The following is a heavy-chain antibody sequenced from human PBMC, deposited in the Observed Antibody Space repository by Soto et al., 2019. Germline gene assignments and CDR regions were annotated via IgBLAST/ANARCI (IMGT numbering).Heavy chain of an antibody. D-gene: IGHD2-2*02. V-gene: IGHV5-51*01. J-gene: IGHJ3*02. CDR2: IYPGDSDT. CDR1: GYSFTSYW. Sequence: GESLKISCKGSGYSFTSYWIGWVRQMPGKGLEWMGIIYPGDSDTRHSPSFQGQVTISADKSISTAYLQWSSLKASDTAMYYCAREGGYCSSTSCYTPFAFDIWGQGTMVTVSS. CDR3: AREGGYCSSTSCYTPFAFDI.